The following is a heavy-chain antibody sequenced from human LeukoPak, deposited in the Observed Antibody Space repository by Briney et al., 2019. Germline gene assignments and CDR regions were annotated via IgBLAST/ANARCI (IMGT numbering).Heavy chain of an antibody. J-gene: IGHJ4*02. D-gene: IGHD3-10*01. CDR3: ARGRTGRGSKTMGY. V-gene: IGHV1-8*01. CDR2: MNPNSGNT. Sequence: GASVKVSCKASGYTFTSYDINWVRQATGQGLEWMGWMNPNSGNTGYAQKFQGRVTMTRNTSISTAYMELSSLRSEDTAVYHCARGRTGRGSKTMGYWGQGTLVTVSS. CDR1: GYTFTSYD.